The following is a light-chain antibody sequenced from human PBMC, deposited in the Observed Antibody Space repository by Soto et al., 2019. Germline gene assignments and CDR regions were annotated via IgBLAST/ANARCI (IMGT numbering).Light chain of an antibody. CDR3: QQRGDWPLT. V-gene: IGKV3-11*01. Sequence: EIVLTQSPATLSLSPGERATLSCRSSQSVDSYLAWYQQKPGQAPRLLIYDASDRATGIPARFSGSGSGTAFALTISSLEPEDLGVYYCQQRGDWPLTFGGGTKVESK. CDR1: QSVDSY. J-gene: IGKJ4*01. CDR2: DAS.